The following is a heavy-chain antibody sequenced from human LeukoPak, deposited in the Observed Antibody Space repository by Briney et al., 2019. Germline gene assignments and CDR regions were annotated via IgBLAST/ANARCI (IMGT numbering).Heavy chain of an antibody. D-gene: IGHD3-3*01. CDR3: ARDGMPGQVNYDFWSGPVGDAFDI. CDR2: IRYDGSNK. Sequence: GGSLRLSCAASGFTFSSYGMHWVRPAPGKGLEWVAFIRYDGSNKYYADSVKGRFTISRDNAKNSLYLQMNSLRAEDTAVYYCARDGMPGQVNYDFWSGPVGDAFDIWGQGTMVTVSS. CDR1: GFTFSSYG. V-gene: IGHV3-30*02. J-gene: IGHJ3*02.